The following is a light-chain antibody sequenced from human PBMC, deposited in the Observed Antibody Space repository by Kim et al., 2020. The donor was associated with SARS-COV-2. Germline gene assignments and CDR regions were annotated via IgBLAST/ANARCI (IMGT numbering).Light chain of an antibody. CDR3: QHYQTYPFT. CDR1: QSLITW. CDR2: DAS. V-gene: IGKV1-5*01. J-gene: IGKJ2*01. Sequence: SASVGDRVTITCRASQSLITWLAWYQQKPGKAPTLLIYDASTLGSGVPSRFSGSGSGTEFTLTISSLQPDDFATYYCQHYQTYPFTFGQGTKLEI.